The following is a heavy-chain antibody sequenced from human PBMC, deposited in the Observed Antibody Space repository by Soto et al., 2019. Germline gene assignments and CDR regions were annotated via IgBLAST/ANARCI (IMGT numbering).Heavy chain of an antibody. V-gene: IGHV3-30*18. CDR1: GFTFSSYG. CDR3: AKDSEYGSGSRHYYYYGMDV. D-gene: IGHD6-25*01. CDR2: ISYDGSNK. J-gene: IGHJ6*02. Sequence: QVQLVESGGGVVQPGRSLRLSCAASGFTFSSYGMHWVRQAPGKGLEWVAVISYDGSNKYYADSVKGRFTISRDNSKNTLYLQMNSLRAEDTAVFYCAKDSEYGSGSRHYYYYGMDVWGQGTTVTVSS.